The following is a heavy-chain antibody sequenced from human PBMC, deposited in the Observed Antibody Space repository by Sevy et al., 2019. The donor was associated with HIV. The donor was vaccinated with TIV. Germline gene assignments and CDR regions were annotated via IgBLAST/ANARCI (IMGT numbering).Heavy chain of an antibody. D-gene: IGHD3-16*02. Sequence: GGSLRLSCTASGFTFGDYAMSWVRQAPGKGLEWVGFIRSKAYGGTTEYAASVKGRFTISRDDSKSIAYLQMNSLKTEDTAVYYCTRDQYDYVWGSYRTLFDYWGQGTLVTVSS. CDR2: IRSKAYGGTT. J-gene: IGHJ4*02. CDR3: TRDQYDYVWGSYRTLFDY. CDR1: GFTFGDYA. V-gene: IGHV3-49*04.